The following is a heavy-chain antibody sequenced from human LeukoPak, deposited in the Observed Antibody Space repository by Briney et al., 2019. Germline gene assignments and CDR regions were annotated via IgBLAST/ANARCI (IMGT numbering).Heavy chain of an antibody. D-gene: IGHD6-13*01. J-gene: IGHJ6*03. CDR3: ARAGSSRPLYYYYYYMDV. V-gene: IGHV1-69*13. CDR2: IIPIFGTA. Sequence: SVKVSCKASGYTFTSYGISWARQAPGQGLEWMGGIIPIFGTANYAQKFQGRVTITADESTSTAYMELSSLRSEDTAVYYCARAGSSRPLYYYYYYMDVWGKGTTVTISS. CDR1: GYTFTSYG.